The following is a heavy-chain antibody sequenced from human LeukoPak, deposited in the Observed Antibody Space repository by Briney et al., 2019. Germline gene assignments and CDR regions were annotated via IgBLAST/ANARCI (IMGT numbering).Heavy chain of an antibody. V-gene: IGHV4-59*01. J-gene: IGHJ6*02. CDR2: ISYSGST. CDR3: ARDLRYSYGSYYYGMDV. D-gene: IGHD5-18*01. Sequence: SETLSLTCTVSGASISSYYWSWIRQPPGKGLEWIGSISYSGSTSYTPSLKSRVTISVDTSKNQFSLKLSSVTAADTAVYYCARDLRYSYGSYYYGMDVWGQGTTVTVSS. CDR1: GASISSYY.